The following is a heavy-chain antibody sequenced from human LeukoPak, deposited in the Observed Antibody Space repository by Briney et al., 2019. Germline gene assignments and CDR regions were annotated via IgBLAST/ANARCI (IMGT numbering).Heavy chain of an antibody. CDR3: ARDPPRGEYCFDY. CDR2: IWYDGSNK. CDR1: GFTFSSYG. J-gene: IGHJ4*02. Sequence: QPGRSLRLSCAASGFTFSSYGMHWVRQAPGKGLEWVAVIWYDGSNKYYADSVKGRFTISRDNSKNTLSLQMNSLRAEDTAVYYCARDPPRGEYCFDYWGQGTLVTVSS. V-gene: IGHV3-33*01.